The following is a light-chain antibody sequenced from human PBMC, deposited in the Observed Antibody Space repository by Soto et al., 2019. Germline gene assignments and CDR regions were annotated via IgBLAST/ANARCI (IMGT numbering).Light chain of an antibody. V-gene: IGKV1-27*01. J-gene: IGKJ5*01. CDR3: QKYSSVIT. CDR1: QGISSF. Sequence: DTQMTQSPSSLSASVGDRVTITCRASQGISSFVAWYQQKPGKVPRLLISGASTLQSGVPSRFSGSGSGTDFTLTITSLQPEDVATYYCQKYSSVITFGQGTRLEIK. CDR2: GAS.